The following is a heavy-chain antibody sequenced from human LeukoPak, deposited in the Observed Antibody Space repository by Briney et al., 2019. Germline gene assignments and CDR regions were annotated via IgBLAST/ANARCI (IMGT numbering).Heavy chain of an antibody. D-gene: IGHD3-9*01. CDR1: GFPFSSYA. CDR3: AKDGHDILTGYYSYYYYGVDV. J-gene: IGHJ6*02. CDR2: IGGSGGST. Sequence: PGGSLRLSCAASGFPFSSYAMSWVRQAPGKGLEWVSTIGGSGGSTYYADSVKGRFTISRDNSKPTMYLQMNSLRAEDTAVYYCAKDGHDILTGYYSYYYYGVDVWGQGTTVTVS. V-gene: IGHV3-23*01.